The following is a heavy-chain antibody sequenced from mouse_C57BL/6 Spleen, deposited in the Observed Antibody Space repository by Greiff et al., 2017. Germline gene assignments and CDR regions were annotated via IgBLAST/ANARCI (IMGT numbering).Heavy chain of an antibody. D-gene: IGHD2-5*01. V-gene: IGHV1-81*01. J-gene: IGHJ4*01. CDR1: GYTFTSYG. Sequence: VQLQQSGAELARPGASVKLSCKASGYTFTSYGISWVKQRTGQGLEWIGEIYPRSGNTYYNEKFKGKATLTADKSSSTAYMELRSLTSGDSAVDFGAMGGDYSNSYYAMDYWGQGTSVTVSS. CDR2: IYPRSGNT. CDR3: AMGGDYSNSYYAMDY.